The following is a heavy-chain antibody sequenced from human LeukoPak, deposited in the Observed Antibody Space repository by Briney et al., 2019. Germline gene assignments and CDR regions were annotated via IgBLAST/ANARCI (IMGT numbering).Heavy chain of an antibody. CDR3: ARGRYSGYDSLDY. Sequence: GASVKVSCKTSGYTFTTCAVHWVRQVPGQRLEWMGWIHADSGNTKYSQKLQGRVTIARDTSASTIYMELSSLRSEDTAVYYCARGRYSGYDSLDYWGQGTLVTVSS. CDR2: IHADSGNT. CDR1: GYTFTTCA. J-gene: IGHJ4*02. V-gene: IGHV1-3*01. D-gene: IGHD5-12*01.